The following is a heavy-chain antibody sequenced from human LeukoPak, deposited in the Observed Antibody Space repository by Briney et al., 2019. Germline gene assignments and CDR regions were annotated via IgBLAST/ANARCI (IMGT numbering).Heavy chain of an antibody. CDR1: GVSITTNY. V-gene: IGHV4-59*08. CDR2: IYYSGNT. Sequence: SETLSLTCTVSGVSITTNYWSWVRQPPGKGLEWIGYIYYSGNTNYNPSLKSRVTMSLDTSKNQVSLKLTSVTAADMAVYYCATGGDRRKVGYWGQGTLVTVSS. CDR3: ATGGDRRKVGY. J-gene: IGHJ4*02. D-gene: IGHD2-21*02.